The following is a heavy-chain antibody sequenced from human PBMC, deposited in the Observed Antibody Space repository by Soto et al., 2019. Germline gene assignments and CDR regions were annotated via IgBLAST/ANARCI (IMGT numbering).Heavy chain of an antibody. CDR3: ARLHVEADAFDI. CDR1: GFTFSSYG. Sequence: QVQLVESGGGVVQPGRSLRLSCAASGFTFSSYGMHWVRQAPGKGLEWVAVIWYDGSNKYYADSVKGRFTISRDNSKNTLYLQMNSLRAEDTAVYYCARLHVEADAFDIWGQGTMVTVSS. D-gene: IGHD1-1*01. V-gene: IGHV3-33*01. CDR2: IWYDGSNK. J-gene: IGHJ3*02.